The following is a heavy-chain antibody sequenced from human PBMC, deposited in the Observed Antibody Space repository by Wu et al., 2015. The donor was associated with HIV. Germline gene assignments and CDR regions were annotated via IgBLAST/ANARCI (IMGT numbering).Heavy chain of an antibody. Sequence: QVQLVQSGAEVKEPGASVKVSCKASGYRFTSHGISWVRQAPGQGLEWMGWISTYNGNRNYVQKFQGRVTMTTDTSTNTAYMELRSLRSDDTAIYYCARVGCSSISCWYYFDYWGQGTLVTV. CDR1: GYRFTSHG. CDR2: ISTYNGNR. CDR3: ARVGCSSISCWYYFDY. V-gene: IGHV1-18*01. D-gene: IGHD2-2*01. J-gene: IGHJ4*02.